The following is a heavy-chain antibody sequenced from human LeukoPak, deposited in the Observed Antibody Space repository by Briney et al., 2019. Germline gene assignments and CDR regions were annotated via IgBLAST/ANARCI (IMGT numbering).Heavy chain of an antibody. D-gene: IGHD3-22*01. CDR2: IKSKTDGGTT. V-gene: IGHV3-15*07. Sequence: GGSLRLSCAASGFTFSNAWMNWVRQAPGKGLEWVGRIKSKTDGGTTDYAAPVKGRFTISRDDSKNTLYLQMNSLKTEDAAVYYCSTTYYYDSSEGYWGQGTLVTVSS. CDR1: GFTFSNAW. J-gene: IGHJ4*02. CDR3: STTYYYDSSEGY.